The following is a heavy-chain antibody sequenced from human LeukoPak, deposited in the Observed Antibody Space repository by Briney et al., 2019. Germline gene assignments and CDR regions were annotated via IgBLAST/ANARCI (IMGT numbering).Heavy chain of an antibody. Sequence: ASVKVSCKASGYTFTGYYMHWVRQAPGQGLEWMGWINPNSGGTNYAQKFQGRVTMTRDTSISTAYMELSRLRSDDTAVYYCATHTYCYDSSGVLDFWGQGTLVTVSS. CDR2: INPNSGGT. CDR1: GYTFTGYY. J-gene: IGHJ4*02. V-gene: IGHV1-2*02. CDR3: ATHTYCYDSSGVLDF. D-gene: IGHD3-22*01.